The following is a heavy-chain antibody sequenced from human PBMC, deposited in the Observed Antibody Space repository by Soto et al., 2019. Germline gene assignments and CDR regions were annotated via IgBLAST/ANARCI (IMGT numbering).Heavy chain of an antibody. J-gene: IGHJ3*02. Sequence: AGGSLRLSCAASGFTFSSYGMHWVRQAPGKGLEWVAVIWYDGSNKYYADSVKGRFTISRDNSKNTLYLQMNSLRAEDTAVYYCAGDRSYLADAFDIWGQGTMVTVSS. CDR3: AGDRSYLADAFDI. CDR2: IWYDGSNK. V-gene: IGHV3-33*01. CDR1: GFTFSSYG. D-gene: IGHD1-26*01.